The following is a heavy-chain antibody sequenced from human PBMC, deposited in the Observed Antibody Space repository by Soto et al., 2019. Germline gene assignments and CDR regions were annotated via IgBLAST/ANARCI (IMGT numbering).Heavy chain of an antibody. CDR1: GGSISSDDYY. CDR3: AREALEDDAFNI. V-gene: IGHV4-30-4*01. Sequence: QVQLQESDPGRVKPSQTLSLTCTVSGGSISSDDYYWTWIRQPPGKGLEWIGYIYYTGNTFYNPSLKSRLTISIDTSNNQFSLKLSSVTAADTAVYYCAREALEDDAFNIWGQGTMVTVSS. CDR2: IYYTGNT. J-gene: IGHJ3*02. D-gene: IGHD3-16*02.